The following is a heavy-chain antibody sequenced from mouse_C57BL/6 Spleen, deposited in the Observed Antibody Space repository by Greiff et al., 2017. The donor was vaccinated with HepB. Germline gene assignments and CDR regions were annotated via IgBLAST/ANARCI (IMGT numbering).Heavy chain of an antibody. Sequence: QVQLQQSGAELVRPGSSVKLSCKASGYTFTSYWMHWVKQRPIQGLEWIGNIDPSDSETHYNQKFKDKATLTVDKSSSTAYMQLSSLTSEDSAVYYGAREGTGSHYWYFDVWGTGTTVTVSS. J-gene: IGHJ1*03. V-gene: IGHV1-52*01. CDR2: IDPSDSET. CDR1: GYTFTSYW. CDR3: AREGTGSHYWYFDV. D-gene: IGHD4-1*01.